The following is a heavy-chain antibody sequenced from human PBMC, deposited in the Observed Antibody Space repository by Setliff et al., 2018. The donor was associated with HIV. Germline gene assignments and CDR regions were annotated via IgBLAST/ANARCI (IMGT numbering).Heavy chain of an antibody. D-gene: IGHD6-19*01. V-gene: IGHV4-4*07. CDR2: IYTSGST. Sequence: KPSETLSLTCSVSGYSISRGYYWSWIRQPAGKGLEWIGRIYTSGSTNYNPSLKSRVTMSVDTSKSQFSLKLSSVTAADTAVYYCASGRYSSGWYYYYYYMDVWGKGTTVTVSS. CDR1: GYSISRGYY. J-gene: IGHJ6*03. CDR3: ASGRYSSGWYYYYYYMDV.